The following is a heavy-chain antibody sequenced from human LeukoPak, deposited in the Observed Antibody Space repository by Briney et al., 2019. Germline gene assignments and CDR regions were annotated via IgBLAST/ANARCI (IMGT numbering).Heavy chain of an antibody. J-gene: IGHJ4*02. V-gene: IGHV4-39*01. CDR3: ARRTGYGSGSYFDY. Sequence: SETLSLTCTVSGGSISNSSYYWGWIRQPPGKGLEWIGSISYSGSTYYNPSLKSRVTISVDTSKNQFSLKLSSVAATDTAVYYCARRTGYGSGSYFDYWGQGTLVTASS. CDR2: ISYSGST. CDR1: GGSISNSSYY. D-gene: IGHD3-10*01.